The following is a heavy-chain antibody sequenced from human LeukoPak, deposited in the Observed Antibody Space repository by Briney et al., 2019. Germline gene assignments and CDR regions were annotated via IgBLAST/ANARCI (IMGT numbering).Heavy chain of an antibody. J-gene: IGHJ3*02. CDR3: AREVRGLGAFDI. CDR1: GGSISSGSYY. Sequence: SETLSLTCTVSGGSISSGSYYWSWIRQPAGKGLEWIGRIYTSGSTNYNPSLKSRVTISVDTSKNQFSLKLSSVTAADTAVYYCAREVRGLGAFDIWGQGTMVTVSS. D-gene: IGHD3-10*01. CDR2: IYTSGST. V-gene: IGHV4-61*02.